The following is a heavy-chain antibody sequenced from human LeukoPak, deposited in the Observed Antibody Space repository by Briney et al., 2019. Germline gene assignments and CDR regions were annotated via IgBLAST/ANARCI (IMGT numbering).Heavy chain of an antibody. CDR3: AGGQRLTRKFDY. D-gene: IGHD6-25*01. J-gene: IGHJ4*02. Sequence: SQTLSLTCAISGDSFSSNSAAWNWIRQSPSRGLEWLGRTYYRSKWYNDYAVSVKSRITINPDTSKHQFSLQLNSVTPEDTAVYYCAGGQRLTRKFDYWGQGTLVTVSS. CDR2: TYYRSKWYN. CDR1: GDSFSSNSAA. V-gene: IGHV6-1*01.